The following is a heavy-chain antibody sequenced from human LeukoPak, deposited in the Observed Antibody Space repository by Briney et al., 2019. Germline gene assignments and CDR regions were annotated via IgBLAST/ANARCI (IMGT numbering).Heavy chain of an antibody. CDR1: GYTFTGYY. D-gene: IGHD1-7*01. J-gene: IGHJ5*02. Sequence: ASVKVSCKASGYTFTGYYMHWVRQAPGQGLEWMGWINPNSGGTNYAQKFQGRVTVTRDTSIRTAYMDLTSLTSDDTAVYYCARGSGTSWFDVWGQGTLVTVPS. V-gene: IGHV1-2*02. CDR3: ARGSGTSWFDV. CDR2: INPNSGGT.